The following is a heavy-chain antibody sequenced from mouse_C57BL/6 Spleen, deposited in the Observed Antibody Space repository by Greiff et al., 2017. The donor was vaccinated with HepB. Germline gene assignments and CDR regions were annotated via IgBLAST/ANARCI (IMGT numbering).Heavy chain of an antibody. CDR3: AREDYYGKGPWFAY. V-gene: IGHV1-82*01. CDR1: GYAFSSSW. Sequence: QVQLQQSGPELVKPGASVKISCKASGYAFSSSWMNWVKQRPGKGLEWIGRSYPGDGDTNYNGKFKGKATLTADKSSSTAYMQLSSLTSEDSAVYFCAREDYYGKGPWFAYWGQGTLVTVSA. J-gene: IGHJ3*01. D-gene: IGHD1-1*01. CDR2: SYPGDGDT.